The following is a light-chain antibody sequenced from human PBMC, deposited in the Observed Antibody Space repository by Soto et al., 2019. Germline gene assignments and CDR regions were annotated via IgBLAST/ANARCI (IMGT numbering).Light chain of an antibody. CDR2: EVT. J-gene: IGLJ1*01. Sequence: QSALTQPPSASGFPGQSVTISCTGTSSDVGYYDYVSWYQQHPGKAPKLVIYEVTKRPSGVPDRVSASKSGNTASLTVSGLRAEDGADYYCSSYAGSTHVFGTGTKVTVL. CDR3: SSYAGSTHV. V-gene: IGLV2-8*01. CDR1: SSDVGYYDY.